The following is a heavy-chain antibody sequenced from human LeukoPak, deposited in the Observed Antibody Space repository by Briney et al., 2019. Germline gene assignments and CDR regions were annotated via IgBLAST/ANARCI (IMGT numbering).Heavy chain of an antibody. D-gene: IGHD3-3*02. CDR2: IKMDGSEE. V-gene: IGHV3-7*03. J-gene: IGHJ4*02. CDR1: GFTFSNYW. CDR3: ARGHFYHLY. Sequence: GGSLRLSCAASGFTFSNYWMSWVRQAPGKELEWVANIKMDGSEEYYVDSVKGRFTISRDNAKNSLYLQMNSLRAEDTAVYFCARGHFYHLYWGQGTLVTVSS.